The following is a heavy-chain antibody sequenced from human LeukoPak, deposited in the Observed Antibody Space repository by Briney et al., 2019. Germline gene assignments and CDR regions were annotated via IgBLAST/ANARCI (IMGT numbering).Heavy chain of an antibody. J-gene: IGHJ4*02. CDR2: ISSDGSNK. CDR1: GFTFSTYG. V-gene: IGHV3-30*03. CDR3: ARDLRKGRYFDY. Sequence: GRSLRLSCAASGFTFSTYGMHWVRQAPGKGLEWVALISSDGSNKDYADSVKGRFTISRDNSKNTLYVQMDSLRAEDTAVYYCARDLRKGRYFDYWGQGTLVTVSS. D-gene: IGHD3-10*01.